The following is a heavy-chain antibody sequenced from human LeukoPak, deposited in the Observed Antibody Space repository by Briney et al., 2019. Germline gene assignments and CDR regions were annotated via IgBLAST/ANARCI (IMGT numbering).Heavy chain of an antibody. Sequence: SEALSLTCTVSGGSISSGSYYWSWIRQPAGKGLEWIGRIYTSGSTNYNPSLKSRVTISVDTSKNQFSLKLSSVTAADTAVYYCAAAFSGAAAGIVDYWGRGTLVTVSS. CDR1: GGSISSGSYY. J-gene: IGHJ4*02. V-gene: IGHV4-61*02. D-gene: IGHD6-13*01. CDR2: IYTSGST. CDR3: AAAFSGAAAGIVDY.